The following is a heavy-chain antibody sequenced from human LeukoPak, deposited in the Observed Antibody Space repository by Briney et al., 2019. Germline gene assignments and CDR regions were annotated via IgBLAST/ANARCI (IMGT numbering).Heavy chain of an antibody. V-gene: IGHV3-49*03. D-gene: IGHD1-1*01. CDR3: TRDRGAYNLYDY. J-gene: IGHJ4*02. Sequence: PGGSLRLSCTASGFTFGDYAMSWIRQAPGKGLECVGFIRSKAYGETADYAASVKGRFTIPRDDSKAIAYLQMNSLKTEDTAVYHCTRDRGAYNLYDYWGQGTLVTVSS. CDR1: GFTFGDYA. CDR2: IRSKAYGETA.